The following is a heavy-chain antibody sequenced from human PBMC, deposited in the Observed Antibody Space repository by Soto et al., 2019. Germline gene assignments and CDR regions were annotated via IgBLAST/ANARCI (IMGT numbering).Heavy chain of an antibody. J-gene: IGHJ2*01. V-gene: IGHV4-59*02. CDR2: IYDGWST. Sequence: QVQLQESGPGLVKPSETLSLTCTVSGGSVSGYYWSWIRQPPGKGLEWIGYIYDGWSTNYNPSLGRRLTLSVDTPTDQLSLKLSSVTAADSAVYYCAGFSNWYFDLWGRGTLVTVSS. D-gene: IGHD4-4*01. CDR3: AGFSNWYFDL. CDR1: GGSVSGYY.